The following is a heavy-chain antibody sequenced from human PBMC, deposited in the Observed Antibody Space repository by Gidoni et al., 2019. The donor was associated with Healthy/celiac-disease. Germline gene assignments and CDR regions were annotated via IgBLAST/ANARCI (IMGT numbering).Heavy chain of an antibody. CDR1: GYTFTGYY. CDR3: ARDPGVAAPDAFYI. CDR2: INPNSGGT. J-gene: IGHJ3*02. Sequence: QVQLVQSGAEVTKPGCSVKVSCQASGYTFTGYYIHWVRQAPGQGLEWMGWINPNSGGTNYVQKFLGRVTMTRDTSISTVYMELTRLKSDDTAVYYCARDPGVAAPDAFYIWGQGTMVTVSS. V-gene: IGHV1-2*02. D-gene: IGHD2-15*01.